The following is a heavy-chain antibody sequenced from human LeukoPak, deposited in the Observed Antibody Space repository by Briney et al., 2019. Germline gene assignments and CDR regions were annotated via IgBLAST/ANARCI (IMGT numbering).Heavy chain of an antibody. V-gene: IGHV3-20*04. Sequence: GGSLRLSCGASGFTFDDFDMGCVRQVPGQGLKWVSGINWNGGRIIYADSVKGRFTISRDNAKNSLYLKMNSLRAEDTALYYCATYSVDRGYYIDYWGQGTLVTVSS. CDR3: ATYSVDRGYYIDY. CDR1: GFTFDDFD. J-gene: IGHJ4*02. D-gene: IGHD3-22*01. CDR2: INWNGGRI.